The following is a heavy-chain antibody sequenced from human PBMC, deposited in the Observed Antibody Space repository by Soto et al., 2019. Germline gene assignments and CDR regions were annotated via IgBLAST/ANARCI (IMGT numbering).Heavy chain of an antibody. CDR3: ARVPLFYNFGSGYYSPYYYSYRDV. J-gene: IGHJ6*03. CDR1: GYTFTSYD. V-gene: IGHV1-8*01. Sequence: ASVKVSCKASGYTFTSYDINWVRQATGQGLEWMGWMNPNSGNTGYAQKFQGRVTMTRNTSISTAYMELSSLRSEDTAVYYCARVPLFYNFGSGYYSPYYYSYRDVWGKGPTVPVSS. D-gene: IGHD3-3*01. CDR2: MNPNSGNT.